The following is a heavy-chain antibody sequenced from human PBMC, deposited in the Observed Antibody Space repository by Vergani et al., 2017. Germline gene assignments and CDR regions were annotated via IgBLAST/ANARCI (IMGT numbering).Heavy chain of an antibody. V-gene: IGHV1-69*13. CDR3: ARDRPNIPPYCSSTSCTYRGWYFDL. Sequence: QVQLVQSGAEVKKPGSSVKVSCKASGGTFSSYAISWVRQAPGQGLEWMGRIITFFGTTDYAQKFQGRVTITADESTSTAYMELSSLRSEDTAVYYCARDRPNIPPYCSSTSCTYRGWYFDLWGRGTLVTVSS. D-gene: IGHD2-2*01. CDR1: GGTFSSYA. J-gene: IGHJ2*01. CDR2: IITFFGTT.